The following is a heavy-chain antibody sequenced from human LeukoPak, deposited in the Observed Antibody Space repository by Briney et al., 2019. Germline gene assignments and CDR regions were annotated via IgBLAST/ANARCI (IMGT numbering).Heavy chain of an antibody. Sequence: PGRSLTLSCAASGFTFSSFGMHWVRQAPGKRLEWVAGIWYDASNKYYADSVKGRFNISRDKSKNTLFLQMNSLRDDDTAVYYCVRGVGVSRFNYCDPWGQGTLVIVSS. J-gene: IGHJ5*02. CDR1: GFTFSSFG. CDR2: IWYDASNK. CDR3: VRGVGVSRFNYCDP. D-gene: IGHD1-1*01. V-gene: IGHV3-33*01.